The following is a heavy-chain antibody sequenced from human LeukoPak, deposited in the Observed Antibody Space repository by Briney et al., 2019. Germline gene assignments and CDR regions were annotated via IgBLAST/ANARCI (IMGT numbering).Heavy chain of an antibody. V-gene: IGHV4-39*01. CDR2: IYYSGST. D-gene: IGHD3-10*01. CDR1: GGSISSSSYY. Sequence: SETLSLTCTVSGGSISSSSYYWGWIRQPPGKGLEWIGSIYYSGSTYYNPSLKSRVTISVDTSKNQFSLKLSSVTAADTAVYYCARGRSVLAVHYYGSGSYGLQYQAGFDPWGQGTLVTVSS. J-gene: IGHJ5*02. CDR3: ARGRSVLAVHYYGSGSYGLQYQAGFDP.